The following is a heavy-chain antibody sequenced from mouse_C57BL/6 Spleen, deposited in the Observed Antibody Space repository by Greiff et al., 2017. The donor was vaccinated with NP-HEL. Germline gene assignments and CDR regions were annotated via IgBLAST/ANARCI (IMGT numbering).Heavy chain of an antibody. CDR2: IYPSDSET. CDR1: GYTFTSYW. Sequence: VQLKQPGAELVRPGSSVKLSCKASGYTFTSYWMDWVKQRPGQGLEWIGNIYPSDSETHYNQKFKDKATLTVDKSSSTAYMQLSSLTSEDSAVYYCARSLYYGSSYWYFDVWGTGTTVTVSS. V-gene: IGHV1-61*01. CDR3: ARSLYYGSSYWYFDV. D-gene: IGHD1-1*01. J-gene: IGHJ1*03.